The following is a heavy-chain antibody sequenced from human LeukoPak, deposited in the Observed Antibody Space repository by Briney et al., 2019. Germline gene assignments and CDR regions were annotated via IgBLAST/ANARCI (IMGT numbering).Heavy chain of an antibody. CDR1: GFTFSSYG. CDR3: AKHDRPYYYDSSGYFHFDY. Sequence: GGSLRLSCAASGFTFSSYGMHWVRQAPGKGLEWVAFIRYDGSNKYYADSVKGRFTISRDNSKNTLYLQMNSLRAEDTAVYYCAKHDRPYYYDSSGYFHFDYWGQGTLVTVSS. J-gene: IGHJ4*02. D-gene: IGHD3-22*01. CDR2: IRYDGSNK. V-gene: IGHV3-30*02.